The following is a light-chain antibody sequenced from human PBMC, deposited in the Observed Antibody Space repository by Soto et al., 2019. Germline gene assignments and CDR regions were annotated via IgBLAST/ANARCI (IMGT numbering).Light chain of an antibody. CDR1: NIGSKS. Sequence: SYELTQPPSVSVAPGKTARITCGGNNIGSKSVHWYQQKPGQAPVLVIYDDNDRPSGIPERFSGSNSGNTATLTISRVEAGDEADYYCQVWDSSSDHVVFGGGTQLTVL. J-gene: IGLJ2*01. CDR3: QVWDSSSDHVV. V-gene: IGLV3-21*04. CDR2: DDN.